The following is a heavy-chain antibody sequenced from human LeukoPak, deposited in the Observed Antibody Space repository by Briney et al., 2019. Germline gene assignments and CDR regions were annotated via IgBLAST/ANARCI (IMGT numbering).Heavy chain of an antibody. CDR2: ISAGGGST. CDR1: GSNFDAYA. V-gene: IGHV3-43*02. CDR3: AKDKAGTIVWYGRWAIGLFDY. Sequence: GGSLRLSCEPSGSNFDAYAMHGVRQAPGKGLQWVSLISAGGGSTYYADSVKGRFTISRDNSKTSLYLQMNSLTTEDTAFYYCAKDKAGTIVWYGRWAIGLFDYWGQGTLLTVSS. J-gene: IGHJ4*02. D-gene: IGHD6-13*01.